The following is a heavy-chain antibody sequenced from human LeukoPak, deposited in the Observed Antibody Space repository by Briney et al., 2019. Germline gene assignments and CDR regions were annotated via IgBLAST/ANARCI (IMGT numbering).Heavy chain of an antibody. V-gene: IGHV1-2*04. CDR2: INPNSGGT. J-gene: IGHJ4*02. CDR3: ARDGRGYYDSSGSFDY. Sequence: ASVKVSCKASGYTFTGYYMHWVRQAPGQGLEWMGWINPNSGGTNYAQEFQGWVTMTRDTSISTAYMELSRLRSDDTAVYYCARDGRGYYDSSGSFDYWGQGTLVTVSS. CDR1: GYTFTGYY. D-gene: IGHD3-22*01.